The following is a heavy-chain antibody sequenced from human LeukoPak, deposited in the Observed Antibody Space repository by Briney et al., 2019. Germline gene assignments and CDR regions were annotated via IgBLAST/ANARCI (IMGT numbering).Heavy chain of an antibody. Sequence: PGGSLRLSCAASGFTFSTYWMHWVRQAPGKGLVWVSRIDHNGINTYYADSVKGRFTISRDNSKNTLYLQMNSLRAEDTAVYYCAKAQGSGSYYPYWGQGTLVTVSS. CDR1: GFTFSTYW. D-gene: IGHD3-10*01. V-gene: IGHV3-74*01. CDR3: AKAQGSGSYYPY. CDR2: IDHNGINT. J-gene: IGHJ4*02.